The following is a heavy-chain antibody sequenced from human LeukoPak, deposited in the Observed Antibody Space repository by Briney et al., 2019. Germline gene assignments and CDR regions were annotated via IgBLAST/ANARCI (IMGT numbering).Heavy chain of an antibody. CDR1: GFTFSSYA. CDR3: ARRDWNHERWFDP. J-gene: IGHJ5*02. Sequence: EPGGSLRLSCAASGFTFSSYAMPWVRQAPGKGLEYVTAINNDGSRTYYANSVKGRFTISRDNSKNTLYLQMGSLRADDMAVYYCARRDWNHERWFDPWGQGTLVTVSS. V-gene: IGHV3-64*01. CDR2: INNDGSRT. D-gene: IGHD1-1*01.